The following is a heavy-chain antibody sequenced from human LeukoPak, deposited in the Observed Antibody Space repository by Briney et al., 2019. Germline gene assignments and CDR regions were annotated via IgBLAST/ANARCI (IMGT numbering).Heavy chain of an antibody. V-gene: IGHV4-59*01. CDR1: GGSISSYY. CDR2: IYYSGST. CDR3: ARGGTYYYGSGTEV. D-gene: IGHD3-10*01. Sequence: SETLSLTCTVSGGSISSYYWSWIRQPPGKGLEWIGYIYYSGSTNYNPSLKSRVTISVDTSKNQFSLKLSSVTAADTAVYYCARGGTYYYGSGTEVWGQGTLVTVSS. J-gene: IGHJ4*02.